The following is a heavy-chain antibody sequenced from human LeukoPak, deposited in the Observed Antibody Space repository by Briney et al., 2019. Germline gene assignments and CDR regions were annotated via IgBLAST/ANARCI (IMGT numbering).Heavy chain of an antibody. CDR3: ARPAFKNYYGSGRGNWFDP. Sequence: SETLSLTCAVYGGSFSGYYWSWTRQPPGKGLEWIGEINHSGSTNYNPSLKSRVTISVDTSKNQFSLKLSSVTAADTAVYYCARPAFKNYYGSGRGNWFDPWGQGTLVTVSS. CDR1: GGSFSGYY. D-gene: IGHD3-10*01. CDR2: INHSGST. V-gene: IGHV4-34*01. J-gene: IGHJ5*02.